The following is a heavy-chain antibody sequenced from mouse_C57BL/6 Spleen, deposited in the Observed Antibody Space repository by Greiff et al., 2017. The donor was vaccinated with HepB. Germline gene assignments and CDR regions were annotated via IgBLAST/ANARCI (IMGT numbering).Heavy chain of an antibody. CDR2: IRSKSNNYAT. V-gene: IGHV10-1*01. CDR3: VRHETYGPFAY. D-gene: IGHD1-2*01. J-gene: IGHJ3*01. Sequence: EVKLVESGGGLVQPKGSLKLSCAASGFSFNTYAMNWVRQAPGKGLEWVARIRSKSNNYATYYADSVKDRFTISRDDSESMLYLQMNNLKTEDTAMYYCVRHETYGPFAYWGQGTLVTVSA. CDR1: GFSFNTYA.